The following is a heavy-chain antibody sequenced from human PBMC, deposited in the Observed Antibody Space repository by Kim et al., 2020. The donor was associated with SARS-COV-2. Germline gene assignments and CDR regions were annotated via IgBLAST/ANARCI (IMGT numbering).Heavy chain of an antibody. J-gene: IGHJ4*02. CDR2: VYYSGST. Sequence: SETLSLTCTVSGVSISGGVYFWGWIRQPPGKGLEWIGSVYYSGSTYDNPSLKSRVSLSVDTSKNQFSLNLHSVTAADAAVYYCARHRRGYGAYARNRFFDFWGPGTLVTVSS. CDR3: ARHRRGYGAYARNRFFDF. V-gene: IGHV4-39*01. CDR1: GVSISGGVYF. D-gene: IGHD5-12*01.